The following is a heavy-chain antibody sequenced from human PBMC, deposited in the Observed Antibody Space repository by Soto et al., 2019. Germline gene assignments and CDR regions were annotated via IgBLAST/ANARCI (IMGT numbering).Heavy chain of an antibody. J-gene: IGHJ6*02. CDR3: ARDKEAGTNYYYYYGMDV. CDR1: GFTFSSYS. Sequence: GSLRLSCXASGFTFSSYSMNWVRQAPGKGLEWVSSISSSSSYIYYADSVKGRFTISRDNAKNSLYLQMNSLRAEDTAVYYCARDKEAGTNYYYYYGMDVWGQGTTVTVSS. D-gene: IGHD6-13*01. CDR2: ISSSSSYI. V-gene: IGHV3-21*01.